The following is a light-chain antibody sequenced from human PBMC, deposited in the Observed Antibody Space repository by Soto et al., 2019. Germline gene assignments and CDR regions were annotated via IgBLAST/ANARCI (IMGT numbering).Light chain of an antibody. Sequence: IELTQSPDTLSLSPGERATLSCRASQTVSSDYLAWYQQKPGQAPRLLIYGASTRATGIPDRFSGSGSGTDFTLTITKLEPEDFAMYYCQQYSASPYTFGQGTKLEI. CDR1: QTVSSDY. CDR3: QQYSASPYT. CDR2: GAS. J-gene: IGKJ2*01. V-gene: IGKV3-20*01.